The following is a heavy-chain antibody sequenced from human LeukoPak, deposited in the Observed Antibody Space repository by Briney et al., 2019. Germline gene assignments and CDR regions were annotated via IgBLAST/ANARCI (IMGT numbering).Heavy chain of an antibody. Sequence: GGSLRLSCVASGFTFSSYAMSWVRQAPGKGLEWVSGISGSGGSTYYADSVKGRFTISRDNSKNTLFLQMNSLRAEDTAVYYCAKEAYSSGWYPYFDYWGQGTLVTVSS. V-gene: IGHV3-23*01. CDR1: GFTFSSYA. CDR3: AKEAYSSGWYPYFDY. D-gene: IGHD6-19*01. J-gene: IGHJ4*02. CDR2: ISGSGGST.